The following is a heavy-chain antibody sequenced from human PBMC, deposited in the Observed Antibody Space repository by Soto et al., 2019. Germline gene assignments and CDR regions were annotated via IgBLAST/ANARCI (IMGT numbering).Heavy chain of an antibody. J-gene: IGHJ5*02. D-gene: IGHD3-10*01. V-gene: IGHV3-11*05. CDR3: ARDHYGPGWFDT. Sequence: QVQLVESGGGLVKPGGSLRLSCAASGFTFSDYYMSWIRQAPGKGLEWVSYISRSSTYTNYADSVKGRFTISRDNAKNSLYLQMNSLRAEDTAVYYCARDHYGPGWFDTWGQGTLVIVSS. CDR1: GFTFSDYY. CDR2: ISRSSTYT.